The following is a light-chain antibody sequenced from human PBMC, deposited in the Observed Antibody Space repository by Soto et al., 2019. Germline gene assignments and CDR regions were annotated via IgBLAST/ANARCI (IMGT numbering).Light chain of an antibody. V-gene: IGLV2-14*01. J-gene: IGLJ2*01. Sequence: QSVLTQHASVSGSPGQSITISCTGTSSDVDGYNYVSWYQQHPGKAPKLMIYDVSNRPSGVSNRFSGSKSGNTASLTISGLQAEDEADYYCSSYTSSSTLVVFGAGTKLTVL. CDR3: SSYTSSSTLVV. CDR2: DVS. CDR1: SSDVDGYNY.